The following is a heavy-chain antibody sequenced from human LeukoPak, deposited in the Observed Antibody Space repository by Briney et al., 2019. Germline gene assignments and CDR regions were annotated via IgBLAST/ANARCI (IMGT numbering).Heavy chain of an antibody. Sequence: SVRVSCTASGGTFSSYAMSWVRQAPGQGLEWMGGIIPIFGTANYAQKFQGRVTITTDESTSTAYMELSSLRSEDTAVYYCARTDYGDYYFDYWGQGTLVTVSS. CDR1: GGTFSSYA. J-gene: IGHJ4*02. CDR3: ARTDYGDYYFDY. D-gene: IGHD4-17*01. V-gene: IGHV1-69*05. CDR2: IIPIFGTA.